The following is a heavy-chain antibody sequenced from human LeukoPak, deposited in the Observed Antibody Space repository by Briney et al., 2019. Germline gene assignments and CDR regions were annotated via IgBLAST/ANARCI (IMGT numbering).Heavy chain of an antibody. CDR3: AKKGVGKMEYYFDY. J-gene: IGHJ4*02. V-gene: IGHV3-23*01. Sequence: GGSLRLSCAAPGFTFSSYAMSWVRQAPGKGLEWVSAISGSSGSTYYADSVKGRFTISRDNSKNTLYLQMNSLRAEDTAVYYCAKKGVGKMEYYFDYWGQGTLVTVSS. CDR1: GFTFSSYA. D-gene: IGHD3-3*01. CDR2: ISGSSGST.